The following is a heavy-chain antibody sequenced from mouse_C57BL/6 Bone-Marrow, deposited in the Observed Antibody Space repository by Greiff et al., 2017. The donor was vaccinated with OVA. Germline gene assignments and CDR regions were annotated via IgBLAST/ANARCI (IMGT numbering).Heavy chain of an antibody. V-gene: IGHV5-6*01. CDR2: ISSGGSYT. CDR3: ARRFKDYFDY. Sequence: EVQVVESGGDLVKPGGSLKLSCAASGFTFSSYGMSWVRQTPDKRLEWVATISSGGSYTYYPDSVKGRFTISRDNAKNTLYLQMSSLKSEDTAMYYCARRFKDYFDYWGQGTTLTVSS. J-gene: IGHJ2*01. CDR1: GFTFSSYG.